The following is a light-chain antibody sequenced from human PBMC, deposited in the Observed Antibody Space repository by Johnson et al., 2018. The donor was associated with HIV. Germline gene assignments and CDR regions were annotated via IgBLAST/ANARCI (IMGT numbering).Light chain of an antibody. CDR3: GAWESSLNTYV. Sequence: QSVLTQPPSVSAAPGQKVTISCSGSRSNVGNNYVSWFQQLPGTAPKLLIYDNNERPSGIPDRFSGSKSGTSASLGITGLQTGEEADYYCGAWESSLNTYVFGTGTKVTVL. J-gene: IGLJ1*01. V-gene: IGLV1-51*01. CDR1: RSNVGNNY. CDR2: DNN.